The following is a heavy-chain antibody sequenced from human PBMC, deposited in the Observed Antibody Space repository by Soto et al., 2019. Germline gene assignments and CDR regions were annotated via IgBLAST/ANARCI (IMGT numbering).Heavy chain of an antibody. CDR3: ARRTKRDRILDS. CDR1: GYTFTSYD. J-gene: IGHJ4*02. CDR2: MNPNSGNT. V-gene: IGHV1-8*01. Sequence: GASVKVSCKASGYTFTSYDINWVRQATGQGLEWMGWMNPNSGNTGYAQKFQGRVTMTRNTSISTAYMELSSLRSEDTAVYYCARRTKRDRILDSWGQGTLVTVSS. D-gene: IGHD3-3*01.